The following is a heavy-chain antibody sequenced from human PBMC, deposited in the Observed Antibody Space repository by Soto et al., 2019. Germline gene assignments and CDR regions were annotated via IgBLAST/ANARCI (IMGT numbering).Heavy chain of an antibody. CDR1: CGSGTSRSYY. CDR2: IYYSGST. J-gene: IGHJ4*02. Sequence: TSQTLSLTCTVSCGSGTSRSYYRSCNRQPPGKGLEWIGYIYYSGSTNYNPSLKSRVTISVDTSKNQISLKLTSVTAADTAVYYCAKDQGIAVAVFDYWGQGTLVTVSS. CDR3: AKDQGIAVAVFDY. V-gene: IGHV4-61*01. D-gene: IGHD6-19*01.